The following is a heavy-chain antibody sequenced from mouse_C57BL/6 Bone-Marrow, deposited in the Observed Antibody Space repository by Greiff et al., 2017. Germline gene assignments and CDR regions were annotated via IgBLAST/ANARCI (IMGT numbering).Heavy chain of an antibody. CDR2: ISSGSSTN. D-gene: IGHD1-1*01. CDR3: ARGDYGSSYWYFDV. V-gene: IGHV5-17*01. J-gene: IGHJ1*03. Sequence: EVQRVESGGGLVKPGGSLKLSCAASGFTFSDYGMHWVRQAPEKGLEWVAYISSGSSTNYYADTVKGRFTISRDNAKNTLFLQMTSLRSEDTAMYYCARGDYGSSYWYFDVWGTGTTVTVSS. CDR1: GFTFSDYG.